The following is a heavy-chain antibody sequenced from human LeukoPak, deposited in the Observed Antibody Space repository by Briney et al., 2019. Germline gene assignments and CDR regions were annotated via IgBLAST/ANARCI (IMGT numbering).Heavy chain of an antibody. J-gene: IGHJ2*01. Sequence: SETLSLTCTVSGYSISSGYYWGWIRQPPGKGLEWIGSIYHSGSTYYNPSLKSRVTISVDTSKNQFSLKLSSVTAADTAVYYCARLEGYNPSAYWYFDLWGRGTLVTVSS. CDR3: ARLEGYNPSAYWYFDL. CDR1: GYSISSGYY. D-gene: IGHD5-24*01. CDR2: IYHSGST. V-gene: IGHV4-38-2*02.